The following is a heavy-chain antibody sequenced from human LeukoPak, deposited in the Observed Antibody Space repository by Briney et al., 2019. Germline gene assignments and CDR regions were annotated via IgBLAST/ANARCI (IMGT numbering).Heavy chain of an antibody. CDR1: GYSFTTYW. CDR2: IYPGDSDT. CDR3: ERSYGSSGYYYVF. Sequence: GESLKICCKGSGYSFTTYWIAWVRQMPGKGLEWMGIIYPGDSDTRYSPSFQGQVTISADKSISTAYLQWSSLKASDTAIYYCERSYGSSGYYYVFWGQGTLVTVSS. D-gene: IGHD3-22*01. J-gene: IGHJ4*02. V-gene: IGHV5-51*01.